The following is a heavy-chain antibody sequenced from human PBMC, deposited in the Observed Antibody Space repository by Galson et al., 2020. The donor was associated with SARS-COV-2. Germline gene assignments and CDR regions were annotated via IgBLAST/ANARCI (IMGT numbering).Heavy chain of an antibody. CDR3: ARDAYCSGGSCYFPGFDY. Sequence: CAASGFTFSSYWMSWVRQAPGKGLEWVANIKQDGSEKYYVDSVKGRFTISRDNAKNSLYLQMNSLRAEDTAVYYCARDAYCSGGSCYFPGFDYGGQGTLVTVSS. J-gene: IGHJ4*02. V-gene: IGHV3-7*03. D-gene: IGHD2-15*01. CDR2: IKQDGSEK. CDR1: GFTFSSYW.